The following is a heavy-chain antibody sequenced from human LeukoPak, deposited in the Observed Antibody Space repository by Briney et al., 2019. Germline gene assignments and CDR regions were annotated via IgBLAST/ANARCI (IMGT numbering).Heavy chain of an antibody. CDR1: GYTFTSYG. J-gene: IGHJ5*02. V-gene: IGHV1-69*13. CDR3: ARVPRSYDILTGYYTWFDP. Sequence: GASVKVSCKASGYTFTSYGISWARQAPGQGLEWMGGIIPIFGTANYAQKFQGRVTITADESTSTAYMELSSLRSEDTAVYYCARVPRSYDILTGYYTWFDPWGQGTLVTVSS. D-gene: IGHD3-9*01. CDR2: IIPIFGTA.